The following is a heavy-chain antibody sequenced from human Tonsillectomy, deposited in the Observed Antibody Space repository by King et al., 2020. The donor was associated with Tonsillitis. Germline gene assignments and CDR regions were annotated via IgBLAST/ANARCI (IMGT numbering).Heavy chain of an antibody. CDR1: GFTFSGSA. Sequence: DVQLVESGGGLVQPGGSLKLSCAASGFTFSGSAMHWVRQASGKGLEWVGRIRSKANNYATAYAASVKGRFTISRDDSKNTAYLQMNSLKTEDTAVYYCTRHVESRGSYSSDYYYGMDVWGQGTTVTVSS. D-gene: IGHD1-26*01. CDR3: TRHVESRGSYSSDYYYGMDV. CDR2: IRSKANNYAT. V-gene: IGHV3-73*02. J-gene: IGHJ6*02.